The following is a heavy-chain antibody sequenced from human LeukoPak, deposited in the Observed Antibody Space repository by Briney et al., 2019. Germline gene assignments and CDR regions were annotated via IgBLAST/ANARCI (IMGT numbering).Heavy chain of an antibody. CDR1: GFTFSSYS. CDR2: VSSSSSYI. J-gene: IGHJ4*02. Sequence: GGSLRLSCAASGFTFSSYSMNWVRQAPGKGLEWVSSVSSSSSYIYYADSVKGRFTISRDNAKNSLYLQMNSLRAEDTAVYYCAREGYCSSTSCYPLDYWGQGTLVTVSS. CDR3: AREGYCSSTSCYPLDY. V-gene: IGHV3-21*01. D-gene: IGHD2-2*01.